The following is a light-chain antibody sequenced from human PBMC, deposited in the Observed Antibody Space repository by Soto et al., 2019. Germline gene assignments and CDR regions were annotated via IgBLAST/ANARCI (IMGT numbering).Light chain of an antibody. Sequence: EVVLTQSPATLSLSPGETATLSCRASQSVSSYLAWYQQKPGQAPRLLIYDASKTATGIPARFSGSGSGTDFTLTISSLEPEDFAVSYCQQRIGWPPSLTFGGGTKVEIK. V-gene: IGKV3-11*01. CDR3: QQRIGWPPSLT. J-gene: IGKJ4*01. CDR2: DAS. CDR1: QSVSSY.